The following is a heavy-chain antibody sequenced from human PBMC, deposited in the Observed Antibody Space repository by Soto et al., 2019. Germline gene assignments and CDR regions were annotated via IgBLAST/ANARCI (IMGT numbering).Heavy chain of an antibody. Sequence: EGSLRLSCAVSGVIFSDYYMDWVRQAPGKGLEWVGRSRNKAKSYITEYAASVKSRFTISRDDLKKLLYLQMNSLKTEDTAVYYCARVSDSYYSFDVWGQGTTVTVSS. D-gene: IGHD3-10*01. CDR3: ARVSDSYYSFDV. CDR1: GVIFSDYY. CDR2: SRNKAKSYIT. J-gene: IGHJ6*02. V-gene: IGHV3-72*01.